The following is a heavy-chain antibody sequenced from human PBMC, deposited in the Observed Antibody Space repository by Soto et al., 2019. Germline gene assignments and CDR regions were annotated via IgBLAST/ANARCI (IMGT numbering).Heavy chain of an antibody. Sequence: QVQLVQSGAEVKKPGASVKVSCKASGYTFTSYYMHWVRQAPGQGLEWMGIINPSGGSTSYAQKFQGSVTMTRDTSTSTVYMELSSLRSEDTAVYYCARDYYDSSGTLPGDYWSQGTLVTVSA. CDR2: INPSGGST. J-gene: IGHJ4*02. V-gene: IGHV1-46*03. CDR3: ARDYYDSSGTLPGDY. CDR1: GYTFTSYY. D-gene: IGHD3-22*01.